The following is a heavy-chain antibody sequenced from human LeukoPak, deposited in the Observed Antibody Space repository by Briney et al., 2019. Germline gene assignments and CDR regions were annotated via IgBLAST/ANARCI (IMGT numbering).Heavy chain of an antibody. CDR2: ISSNGGST. Sequence: GGSLRLFCVASGFTFSTYTMDWVRQAPGKGLEYVSAISSNGGSTYYVDSVNGRFTVSRDNSKSTLYLQMGSLRAEDMAVYYCARFYCSRTNRYFDYWGQGTLVTVSS. CDR3: ARFYCSRTNRYFDY. D-gene: IGHD2-2*01. J-gene: IGHJ4*02. V-gene: IGHV3-64*02. CDR1: GFTFSTYT.